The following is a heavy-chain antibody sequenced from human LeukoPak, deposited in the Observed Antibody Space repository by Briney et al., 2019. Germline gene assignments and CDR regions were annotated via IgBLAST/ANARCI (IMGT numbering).Heavy chain of an antibody. D-gene: IGHD2-15*01. V-gene: IGHV3-23*01. Sequence: GGSLRLSCAASGFTFSSYAMSWVRQAPGKGLEWVSAISGSGGSTYYADSVKGRFTISRDNSKNTLYLQMNSLRAEDTAVYYCAKVRLFVVVAANDYWGQGTQVTVSS. CDR2: ISGSGGST. J-gene: IGHJ4*02. CDR1: GFTFSSYA. CDR3: AKVRLFVVVAANDY.